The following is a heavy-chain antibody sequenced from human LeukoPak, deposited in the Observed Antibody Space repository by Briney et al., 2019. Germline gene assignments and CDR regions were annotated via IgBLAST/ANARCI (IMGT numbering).Heavy chain of an antibody. CDR1: GFTFSSYG. D-gene: IGHD2-2*02. CDR2: IRYDGSNK. J-gene: IGHJ4*02. Sequence: PGGSLRLSCAASGFTFSSYGMHWVRQAPGKGLEWVAFIRYDGSNKYYADSVKGRFTISRDNSKNTLYLQMNSLRAEDTAVYYCARDYCSSTSCYSGAFDYWGQGTLVTVSS. V-gene: IGHV3-30*02. CDR3: ARDYCSSTSCYSGAFDY.